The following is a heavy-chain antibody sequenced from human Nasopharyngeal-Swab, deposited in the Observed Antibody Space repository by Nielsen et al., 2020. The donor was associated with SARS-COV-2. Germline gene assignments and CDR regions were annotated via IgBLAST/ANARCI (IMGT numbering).Heavy chain of an antibody. CDR2: IYSGGSST. Sequence: VRQAPGKGLEWVSVIYSGGSSTYYADSVKGRFTISRDNSKNTLYLQMNSLRAEDTAVYYCARDESYYYYYGMDVWGQGTTVTVSS. J-gene: IGHJ6*02. CDR3: ARDESYYYYYGMDV. V-gene: IGHV3-23*03.